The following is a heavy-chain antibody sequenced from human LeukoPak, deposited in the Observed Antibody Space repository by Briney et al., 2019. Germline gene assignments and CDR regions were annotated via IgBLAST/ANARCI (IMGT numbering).Heavy chain of an antibody. J-gene: IGHJ4*02. CDR1: GYSFTNYW. V-gene: IGHV5-51*01. CDR3: AGARHGDYRWDY. Sequence: GESLKISCQDSGYSFTNYWIGWVRQMPGKGLEWMGIIHSADSNTKYSPSFQGQVAISADKSISTAYLQWSGLKASDTAMYYCAGARHGDYRWDYWGQGTLVTVSS. CDR2: IHSADSNT. D-gene: IGHD4-17*01.